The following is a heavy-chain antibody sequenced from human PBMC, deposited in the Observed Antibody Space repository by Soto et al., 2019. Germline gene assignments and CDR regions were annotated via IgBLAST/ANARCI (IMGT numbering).Heavy chain of an antibody. D-gene: IGHD3-16*01. J-gene: IGHJ5*02. CDR3: ARDYGDNVGWIDP. V-gene: IGHV4-30-4*01. CDR2: IYYSGST. Sequence: SETLSLTCTVSGGSISSGDYYWSWIRQPPGKGLEWIGYIYYSGSTYYNPSLKSRVTISVDTSKNQFSLKLSSVTAADTAVYYGARDYGDNVGWIDPRRQGSLVTAPS. CDR1: GGSISSGDYY.